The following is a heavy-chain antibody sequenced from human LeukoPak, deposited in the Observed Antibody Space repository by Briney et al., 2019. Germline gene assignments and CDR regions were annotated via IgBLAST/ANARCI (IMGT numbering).Heavy chain of an antibody. J-gene: IGHJ3*01. CDR3: VKDGEWTFDV. CDR2: ISGSGGST. Sequence: GGSLRLSCAASGFTFNTYAMSWVRQAPGKGLEWVSAISGSGGSTYYADSVKGRFTISRDNSKNTLYLQMNSLRAEDTAIYYCVKDGEWTFDVWGQGTMVTVS. D-gene: IGHD3-3*01. V-gene: IGHV3-23*01. CDR1: GFTFNTYA.